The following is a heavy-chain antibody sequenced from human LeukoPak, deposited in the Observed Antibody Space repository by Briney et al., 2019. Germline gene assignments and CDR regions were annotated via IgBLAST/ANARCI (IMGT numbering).Heavy chain of an antibody. CDR1: GFMFDDYA. J-gene: IGHJ3*02. CDR3: ARVKKESSGNAFDI. Sequence: PGGSLRLSCTGSGFMFDDYALTWVRQAPGKGLEWIGYIYYSGSTNYNPSLKSRVTISVDTSKNQFSLKLSSVTAADTAVYYCARVKKESSGNAFDIWGQGTMVTVSS. V-gene: IGHV4-59*01. CDR2: IYYSGST.